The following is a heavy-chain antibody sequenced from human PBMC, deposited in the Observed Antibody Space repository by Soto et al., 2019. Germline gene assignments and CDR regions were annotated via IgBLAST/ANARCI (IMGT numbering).Heavy chain of an antibody. CDR3: ARGRLRYFDWLHLC. J-gene: IGHJ4*02. D-gene: IGHD3-9*01. CDR2: IRNKANSYTT. CDR1: GFTFSGPY. Sequence: GGSLRLSCVASGFTFSGPYMDWVRQAPGKGLEWVGRIRNKANSYTTDYAASVKGRFTISRDDSENSLYLQMNSLQTEDSAVYYCARGRLRYFDWLHLCWGQGTLVNVSS. V-gene: IGHV3-72*01.